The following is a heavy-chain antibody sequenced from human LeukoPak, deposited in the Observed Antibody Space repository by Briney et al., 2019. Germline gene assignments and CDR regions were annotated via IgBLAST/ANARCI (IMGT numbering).Heavy chain of an antibody. V-gene: IGHV1-18*01. CDR1: GYTFVSYG. J-gene: IGHJ2*01. D-gene: IGHD4-23*01. CDR2: VSAYNGHT. Sequence: GASVKVSCKASGYTFVSYGISWVRQAPGQGLEWMGWVSAYNGHTNYAQKFQGRVAMTADTSTAYMELRSLRSDDTAVYYCARDVVNNGGNDWYLDLWGRGTLVTVAS. CDR3: ARDVVNNGGNDWYLDL.